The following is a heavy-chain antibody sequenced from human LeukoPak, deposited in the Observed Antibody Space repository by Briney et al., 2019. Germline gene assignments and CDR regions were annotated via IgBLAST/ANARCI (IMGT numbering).Heavy chain of an antibody. Sequence: PSETLSLTCTVSGGSISSYYWSWIRRPPGKGLEWIGYIYYSGSTNYNPSLKSRVTISVDTSKNQFSLKLSSVTAADTAVYYCARSLVDTAMVDYWGQGTLVTVSS. J-gene: IGHJ4*02. V-gene: IGHV4-59*08. CDR1: GGSISSYY. CDR3: ARSLVDTAMVDY. D-gene: IGHD5-18*01. CDR2: IYYSGST.